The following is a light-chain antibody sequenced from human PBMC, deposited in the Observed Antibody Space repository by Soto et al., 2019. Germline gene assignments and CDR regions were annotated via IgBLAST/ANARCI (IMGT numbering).Light chain of an antibody. V-gene: IGLV2-14*03. CDR1: SSDVGGYYR. CDR3: ISYRSCTDLDRV. Sequence: QSALTQPASVSGSPGQSITISCTGISSDVGGYYRVSWYQHHPGKAPRLMIFDVSNRPSWVSSRFSGSESGNTTSLTIAGVQAEEEALDYSISYRSCTDLDRVFGGGTQVAVL. CDR2: DVS. J-gene: IGLJ3*02.